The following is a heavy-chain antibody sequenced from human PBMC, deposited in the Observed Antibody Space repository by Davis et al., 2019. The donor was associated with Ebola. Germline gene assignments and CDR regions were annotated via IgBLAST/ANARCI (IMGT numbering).Heavy chain of an antibody. CDR3: AIVHWNLNWFDP. Sequence: ASVKVSCKVSGYTLTELSMHWVRQAPGKGLEWMGGFDPEDGETIYAQKFQGRVTMTEDTSTDTAYMELSSLRSEDTAVYYCAIVHWNLNWFDPWGQGTLVTVSS. V-gene: IGHV1-24*01. D-gene: IGHD1-7*01. CDR2: FDPEDGET. J-gene: IGHJ5*02. CDR1: GYTLTELS.